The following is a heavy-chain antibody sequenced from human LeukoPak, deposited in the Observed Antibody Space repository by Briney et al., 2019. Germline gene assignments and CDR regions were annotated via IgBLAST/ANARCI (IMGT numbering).Heavy chain of an antibody. Sequence: GASVKVSCKASGYTFTSYGISWVRQAPGQGLEWMGWISAYNGNTNYAQKLQGRVTMTTDTSASTAYMELRSLRSDDTAVYYCARDSVLLWFGEFDYWGQGTLVTVSS. D-gene: IGHD3-10*01. CDR3: ARDSVLLWFGEFDY. V-gene: IGHV1-18*01. CDR1: GYTFTSYG. J-gene: IGHJ4*02. CDR2: ISAYNGNT.